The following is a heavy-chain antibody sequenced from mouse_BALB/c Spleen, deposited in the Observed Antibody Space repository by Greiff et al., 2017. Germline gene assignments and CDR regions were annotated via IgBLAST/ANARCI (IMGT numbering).Heavy chain of an antibody. J-gene: IGHJ4*01. CDR2: IRNKANGYTT. D-gene: IGHD2-14*01. CDR1: GFTFTDYY. V-gene: IGHV7-3*02. Sequence: EVKLVESGGGLVQPGGSLRLSCATSGFTFTDYYMSWVRQPPGKALEWLGFIRNKANGYTTEYSASVKGRFTISRDNSQSILYLQMNTLRAEDSATYYCARDMGRYDVRAMGYWGQGASVTVSS. CDR3: ARDMGRYDVRAMGY.